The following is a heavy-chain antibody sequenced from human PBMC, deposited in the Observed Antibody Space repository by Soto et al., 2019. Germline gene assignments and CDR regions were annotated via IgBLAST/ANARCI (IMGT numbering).Heavy chain of an antibody. CDR1: EFSLGTSGEA. Sequence: QITLKESGPPLVQPTQTLTLTCTFSEFSLGTSGEAVGWIRQPPGKALEWLALIYWNGIERYSPSLKSRLTITKDTSKTQVVLTMTNMDPVDTATCYCAHGDPLDFHFWGQGTLVTVSP. CDR3: AHGDPLDFHF. D-gene: IGHD3-10*01. J-gene: IGHJ4*02. V-gene: IGHV2-5*01. CDR2: IYWNGIE.